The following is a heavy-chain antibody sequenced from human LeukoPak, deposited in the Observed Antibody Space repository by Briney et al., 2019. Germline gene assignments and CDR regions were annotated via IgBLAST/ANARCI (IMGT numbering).Heavy chain of an antibody. V-gene: IGHV3-7*01. CDR3: ARDAESAYYDILTGYYRRGDY. CDR1: GFTFSSYW. D-gene: IGHD3-9*01. J-gene: IGHJ4*02. Sequence: PGGSLRLSCVVSGFTFSSYWMSWVRQAPGKGLEWVANIKQDGSEKYYVDSVKGRFTISRDNAKNSLYLQMNSLRAEDTAVYYCARDAESAYYDILTGYYRRGDYWGQGTLVTVSS. CDR2: IKQDGSEK.